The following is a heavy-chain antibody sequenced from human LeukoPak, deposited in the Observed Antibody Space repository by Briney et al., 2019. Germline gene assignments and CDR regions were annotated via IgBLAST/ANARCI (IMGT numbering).Heavy chain of an antibody. CDR1: GFTFSSYS. V-gene: IGHV3-48*01. CDR2: ISIRGDTI. D-gene: IGHD6-25*01. Sequence: GGSLRLSCEPSGFTFSSYSMNWVRQAPGRGLEWVSYISIRGDTIYYADSVKGRFTVSRDNVKNSPYLHMNSLRAEDTAVYFCARAHLSSGRIGYRTLDYWGQGTLVTVSS. CDR3: ARAHLSSGRIGYRTLDY. J-gene: IGHJ4*02.